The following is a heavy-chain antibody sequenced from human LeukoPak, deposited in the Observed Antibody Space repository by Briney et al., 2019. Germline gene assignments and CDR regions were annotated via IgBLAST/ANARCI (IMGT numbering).Heavy chain of an antibody. V-gene: IGHV1-18*01. D-gene: IGHD1-26*01. CDR3: ARTRFTSVMGEGDY. Sequence: GASVKVSCKASGYNFVTYGINWVRQAPGQGLEWVGWVSPYNGRTQYAQKVHDRVFMTTDTSTTTAYMELRSLTSDDTATYYCARTRFTSVMGEGDYWGQGTLVTVSS. J-gene: IGHJ4*02. CDR2: VSPYNGRT. CDR1: GYNFVTYG.